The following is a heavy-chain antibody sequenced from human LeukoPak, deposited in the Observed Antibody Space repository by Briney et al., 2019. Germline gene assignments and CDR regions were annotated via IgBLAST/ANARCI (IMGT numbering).Heavy chain of an antibody. V-gene: IGHV4-61*02. Sequence: SQTLSLTCTVSGGSISSGSYYWSWIRQPAGKGLEWIGRIYTSGSTNSNPSLKSRVTISVDTSKNQFSLKLSSVTAADTAVYYCARYSSSPGSVAWFDPWGQGTLVTVSS. J-gene: IGHJ5*02. CDR1: GGSISSGSYY. CDR2: IYTSGST. D-gene: IGHD6-6*01. CDR3: ARYSSSPGSVAWFDP.